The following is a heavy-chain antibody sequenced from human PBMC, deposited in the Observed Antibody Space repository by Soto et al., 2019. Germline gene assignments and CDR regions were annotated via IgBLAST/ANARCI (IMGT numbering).Heavy chain of an antibody. J-gene: IGHJ5*02. CDR3: ARLHCYSPNCVPLDP. Sequence: QLQLQESGPGLVKPSETLSLTCTVSGGSIRDDTYYWGWIRQPPGKGLEWIGSIYYSGTSSYNPSLKSRVTLSVATSEKQLSLRLSSVPAAAPAVYYWARLHCYSPNCVPLDPWGQGTLVIVSS. CDR2: IYYSGTS. CDR1: GGSIRDDTYY. V-gene: IGHV4-39*01. D-gene: IGHD2-2*01.